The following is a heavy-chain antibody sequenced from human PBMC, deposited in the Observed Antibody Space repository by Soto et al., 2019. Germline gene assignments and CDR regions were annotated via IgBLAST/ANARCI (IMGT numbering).Heavy chain of an antibody. CDR3: ARDHYPGYCSSTSCRKSPYYYYYGMDV. CDR1: GFTFSSYS. V-gene: IGHV3-21*01. CDR2: ISSSSSYI. D-gene: IGHD2-2*03. J-gene: IGHJ6*02. Sequence: LRLSCAASGFTFSSYSMNWVRQAPGKGLEWVSSISSSSSYIYYADSVRGRFTISRDNAKNSLYLQMNSLRAEDTAVYYCARDHYPGYCSSTSCRKSPYYYYYGMDVWGQGTTVTVSS.